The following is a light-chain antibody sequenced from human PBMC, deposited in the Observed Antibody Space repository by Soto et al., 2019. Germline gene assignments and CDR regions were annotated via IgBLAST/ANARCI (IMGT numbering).Light chain of an antibody. V-gene: IGKV3-15*01. CDR1: QTVSSSY. J-gene: IGKJ5*01. Sequence: EIVMTQSPATLSLSPGERATLPCRASQTVSSSYLAWYRQKPGQAPRLLIYDASTRATGIPDRFSGGGSGTEFTLTISSLQSEDFVVYYCQQYNSWPPITFGQGTRLEIK. CDR2: DAS. CDR3: QQYNSWPPIT.